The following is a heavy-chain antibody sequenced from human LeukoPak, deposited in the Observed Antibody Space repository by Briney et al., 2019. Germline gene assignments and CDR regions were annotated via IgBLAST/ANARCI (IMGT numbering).Heavy chain of an antibody. CDR1: GSTVSSYY. J-gene: IGHJ6*02. Sequence: GGSLRLSCAASGSTVSSYYMTWVRRAPGKGLEWVSVMYSGGSTYYADSVKGRVAISRDNSQNTVFLQMNSVRVEDTAVYYCARSYSNHLFGMDVWGQGTAVTVSS. CDR3: ARSYSNHLFGMDV. V-gene: IGHV3-66*01. CDR2: MYSGGST. D-gene: IGHD4-11*01.